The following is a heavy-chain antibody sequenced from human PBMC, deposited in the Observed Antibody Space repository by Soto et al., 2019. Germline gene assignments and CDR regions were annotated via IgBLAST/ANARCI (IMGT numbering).Heavy chain of an antibody. CDR3: AKALWFGELGVYVMDV. D-gene: IGHD3-10*01. Sequence: GGSMRLSCAASGFTFSSYARSWVRQAPGKGLEWVSAMSGRGGSTYYADSVKGRFTISRDNSKNTLYLQMNSLRAEDTAVYYCAKALWFGELGVYVMDVWGEGTTVTVSS. CDR1: GFTFSSYA. V-gene: IGHV3-23*01. CDR2: MSGRGGST. J-gene: IGHJ6*04.